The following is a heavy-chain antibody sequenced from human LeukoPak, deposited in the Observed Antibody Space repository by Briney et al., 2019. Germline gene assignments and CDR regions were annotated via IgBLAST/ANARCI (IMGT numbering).Heavy chain of an antibody. D-gene: IGHD6-19*01. J-gene: IGHJ4*02. CDR3: ARHGAGVHGPVDY. CDR2: IYKSGST. V-gene: IGHV4-39*01. Sequence: SETLSLTCTVSGGSISSSSYYWGWIRQPPRKGLEWIGSIYKSGSTYYNPSLKSRVTIFVDTSKNQFYLNLNSVTAADTAVYYCARHGAGVHGPVDYWGQGALVTVSS. CDR1: GGSISSSSYY.